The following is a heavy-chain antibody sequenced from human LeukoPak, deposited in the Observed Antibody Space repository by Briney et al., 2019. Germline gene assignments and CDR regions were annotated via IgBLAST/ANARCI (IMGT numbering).Heavy chain of an antibody. Sequence: GGSLRLSCEASGFTFSNYWMSWVRQALRKGLEWVAKIKEDGSERYHVDSVMGRFTISRDNAKNSLYLQMNSLRVEDTAVYYCARDKELGSQRGSSFDYWGQGTLLTVSS. V-gene: IGHV3-7*01. CDR3: ARDKELGSQRGSSFDY. D-gene: IGHD1-7*01. CDR1: GFTFSNYW. CDR2: IKEDGSER. J-gene: IGHJ4*02.